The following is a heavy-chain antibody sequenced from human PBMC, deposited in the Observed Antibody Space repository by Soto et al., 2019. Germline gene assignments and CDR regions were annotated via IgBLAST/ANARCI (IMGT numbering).Heavy chain of an antibody. J-gene: IGHJ4*02. V-gene: IGHV1-46*01. CDR3: ARGGLVVVVTAALDF. D-gene: IGHD2-21*02. Sequence: QVQLVQSGAEVKKPGASVKVSCKASGDTFTDYYIHWVRQAPGQGLEWMGTVNPSGGHTTYAQHFLGRMTMTRDTGTSTLYMELTSLTSEDTVVYYCARGGLVVVVTAALDFLGQGSLVTVSS. CDR2: VNPSGGHT. CDR1: GDTFTDYY.